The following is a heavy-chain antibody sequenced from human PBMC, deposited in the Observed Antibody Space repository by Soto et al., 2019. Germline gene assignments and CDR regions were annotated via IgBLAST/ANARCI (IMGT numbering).Heavy chain of an antibody. J-gene: IGHJ4*02. Sequence: GGTLRLSCAASGFSFSNYEMNWVRQAPGKGLEWVSFISSTSTTYYADAVKGRFTFSRDNAKNSLSLEMNSLRAEDTAVYYCARGYSFTYGFDYWGQGTLVTVSS. V-gene: IGHV3-48*03. CDR2: ISSTSTT. D-gene: IGHD5-12*01. CDR1: GFSFSNYE. CDR3: ARGYSFTYGFDY.